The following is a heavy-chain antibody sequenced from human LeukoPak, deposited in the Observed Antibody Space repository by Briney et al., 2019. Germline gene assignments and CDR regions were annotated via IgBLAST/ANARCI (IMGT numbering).Heavy chain of an antibody. J-gene: IGHJ4*02. CDR1: GGSISSHY. CDR2: IYYSGST. V-gene: IGHV4-59*11. CDR3: ARYYYDSSGYYIDGHFDY. Sequence: SETLSLTCTVSGGSISSHYWSWIRQPPGKGLEWIGYIYYSGSTNYNPSFKSRVTISVDTSKNQFSLKLSSVTAADTAVYYCARYYYDSSGYYIDGHFDYWGQGTLVTVSS. D-gene: IGHD3-22*01.